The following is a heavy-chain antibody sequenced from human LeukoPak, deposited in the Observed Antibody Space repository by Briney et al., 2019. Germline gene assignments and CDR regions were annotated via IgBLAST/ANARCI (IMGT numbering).Heavy chain of an antibody. Sequence: SVKVSCKASGGTFSSYAISWVRQAPGQGLEWMGRIIPILGIANYAQKFQGRVTITADKSTSTAYMELSSLRSEDTAVYYCARDSTPDSSEYNWFDPWGQGTLVTVSS. CDR3: ARDSTPDSSEYNWFDP. D-gene: IGHD3-22*01. V-gene: IGHV1-69*04. CDR1: GGTFSSYA. CDR2: IIPILGIA. J-gene: IGHJ5*02.